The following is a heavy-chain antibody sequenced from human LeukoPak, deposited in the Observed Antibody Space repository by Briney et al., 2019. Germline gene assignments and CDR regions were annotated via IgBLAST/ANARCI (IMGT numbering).Heavy chain of an antibody. CDR1: GITFRSYG. CDR2: ISYDGSNK. J-gene: IGHJ2*01. D-gene: IGHD6-19*01. Sequence: PGRSLRLSCAASGITFRSYGMHWVRQAPGKGLEWVAIISYDGSNKYYADSVQGRFTISRDNSKNTLYLQMNSLRAEDTAVYYCAKDLGGGSGCYDLWGRGTLVTVSS. CDR3: AKDLGGGSGCYDL. V-gene: IGHV3-30*18.